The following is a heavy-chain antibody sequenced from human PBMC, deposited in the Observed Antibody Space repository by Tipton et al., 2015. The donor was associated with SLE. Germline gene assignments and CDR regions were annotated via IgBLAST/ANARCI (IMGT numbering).Heavy chain of an antibody. J-gene: IGHJ1*01. CDR1: GGSITTYY. CDR2: IYYSGHT. CDR3: ARDTDLGSCSSIQCPFDR. Sequence: TLSLTCSVSGGSITTYYWSWIRQPPGKGLEWIGYIYYSGHTDSGHTNCNPSLNSRATISVDTSKNQFSLKMNSVTVADTAVYYCARDTDLGSCSSIQCPFDRWGQGTLVTVSS. V-gene: IGHV4-59*01. D-gene: IGHD2-2*03.